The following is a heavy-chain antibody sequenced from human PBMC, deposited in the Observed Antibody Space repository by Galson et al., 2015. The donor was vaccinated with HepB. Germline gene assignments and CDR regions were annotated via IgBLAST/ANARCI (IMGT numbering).Heavy chain of an antibody. D-gene: IGHD6-19*01. CDR1: GYTFSSYS. J-gene: IGHJ4*01. Sequence: SGYTFSSYSITWVRQAPGQGLEWMGWISPYNGNTNYARKFQGRVIMTTDASTRTAYMELTRLTSDDKDVYSCARVELQWLRRYQISYFQYWGQGTLVTVSS. CDR2: ISPYNGNT. V-gene: IGHV1-18*01. CDR3: ARVELQWLRRYQISYFQY.